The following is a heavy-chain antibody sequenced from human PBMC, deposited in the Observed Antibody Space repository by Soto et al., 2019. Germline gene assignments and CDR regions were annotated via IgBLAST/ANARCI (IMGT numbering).Heavy chain of an antibody. Sequence: PRESLKISCNGSGYSFTSYWIGWVRQMPGKGLEWMGIIYPGDSDTRYSPSFQGQVTISADKSISTAYLQWSSLKASDTAMYYCARPLNYDFGSMDVWGQGTTVTVSS. V-gene: IGHV5-51*01. CDR2: IYPGDSDT. J-gene: IGHJ6*02. CDR1: GYSFTSYW. D-gene: IGHD3-3*01. CDR3: ARPLNYDFGSMDV.